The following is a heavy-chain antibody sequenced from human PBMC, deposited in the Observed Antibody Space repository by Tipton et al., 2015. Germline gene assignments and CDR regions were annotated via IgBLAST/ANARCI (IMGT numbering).Heavy chain of an antibody. D-gene: IGHD5-12*01. V-gene: IGHV3-33*01. J-gene: IGHJ4*02. CDR2: TWYDGINN. CDR3: ARDSGYGYERPEFDY. CDR1: GFIFSSYG. Sequence: SLRLSCAASGFIFSSYGMNWVRQAPGKGLECVALTWYDGINNHYADSVKGRFIISRDNSNNMVYLQMNSLRAEDTAVYYCARDSGYGYERPEFDYWGQGTLVTVSS.